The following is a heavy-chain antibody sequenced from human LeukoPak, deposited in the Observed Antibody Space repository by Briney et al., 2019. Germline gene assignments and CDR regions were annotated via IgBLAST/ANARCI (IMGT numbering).Heavy chain of an antibody. J-gene: IGHJ3*02. CDR3: ARDFWSGRTNDAFDI. Sequence: ASVKVSCKASGYTFTGYYMHWVRQAPGQGLESMGRINPNSGGTNYAQKFQGRVTMTRDTSISTAYMELSRLRSDDTAVYYCARDFWSGRTNDAFDIWGQGTMVTVSS. CDR1: GYTFTGYY. CDR2: INPNSGGT. V-gene: IGHV1-2*06. D-gene: IGHD3-3*01.